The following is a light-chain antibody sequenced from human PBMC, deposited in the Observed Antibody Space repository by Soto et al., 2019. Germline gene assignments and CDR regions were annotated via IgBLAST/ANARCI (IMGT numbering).Light chain of an antibody. CDR2: GAS. CDR3: QQYSNWPPYT. Sequence: EIVMTQSPDTLSVSPGERATLSCRASRGLGSNLAWYQQKPGQAPRLLIYGASTRATGIPARFSGSGSGTDFTLTISSLQSEDFAVYYCQQYSNWPPYTFGPGTKLEIK. J-gene: IGKJ2*01. CDR1: RGLGSN. V-gene: IGKV3-15*01.